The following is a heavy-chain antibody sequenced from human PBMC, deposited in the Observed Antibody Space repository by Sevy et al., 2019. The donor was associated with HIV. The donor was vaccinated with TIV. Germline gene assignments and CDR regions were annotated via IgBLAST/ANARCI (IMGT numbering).Heavy chain of an antibody. J-gene: IGHJ4*02. CDR1: GFTFSSYA. D-gene: IGHD3-22*01. Sequence: GGSLRLSCAASGFTFSSYAMSWVRQAPGKGLEWVSAISGSGGSTYYADSVKGRFTISRDNSKNTLYLQMNSLRAEDTAVYYSAKLLHYYDSSGYYHTSYYFDYWGQGTLVTVSS. CDR3: AKLLHYYDSSGYYHTSYYFDY. CDR2: ISGSGGST. V-gene: IGHV3-23*01.